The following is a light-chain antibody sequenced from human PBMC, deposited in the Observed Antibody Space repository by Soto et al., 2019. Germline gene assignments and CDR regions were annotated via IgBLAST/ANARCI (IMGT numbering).Light chain of an antibody. Sequence: DIQMTQSPSSLSASVGDRVTITCRASQSISNYLNWYQQRPGKAPKFLIYAASNLQSGFPSKVSGSGSWTDFTVTISSLQPEDFGTDYCQQRYNPPLTSGGGTKVEIK. V-gene: IGKV1-39*01. CDR3: QQRYNPPLT. CDR2: AAS. CDR1: QSISNY. J-gene: IGKJ4*01.